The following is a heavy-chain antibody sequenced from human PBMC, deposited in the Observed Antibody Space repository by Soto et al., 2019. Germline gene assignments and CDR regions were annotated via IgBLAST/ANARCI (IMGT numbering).Heavy chain of an antibody. V-gene: IGHV3-30-3*01. D-gene: IGHD3-3*01. CDR1: GVTFSSYD. CDR2: ISYDGSNK. CDR3: AREYDFWSGYPFDY. Sequence: XGSLRLSCTASGVTFSSYDMHWVRQAPGQGLDWVAVISYDGSNKYYADSVKGRFTIARDNSKNSLYLQMNSLRAEDTAVYYGAREYDFWSGYPFDYWGQGTLVTVSS. J-gene: IGHJ4*02.